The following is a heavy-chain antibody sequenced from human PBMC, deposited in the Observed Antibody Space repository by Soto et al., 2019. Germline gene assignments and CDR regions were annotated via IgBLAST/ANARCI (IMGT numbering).Heavy chain of an antibody. CDR1: GGSFSGYY. J-gene: IGHJ2*01. V-gene: IGHV4-34*01. Sequence: QVQLQQWGAGPLRPLETLSLTCGVSGGSFSGYYWAWIRQSPGKGLEWIGEINDRGSINYNPSLKSRVSISVDTSKNHSSLNLRSVTAAVTAVYYCARESHDILTGPPWVWYFDLWGRGTLVTVSS. CDR2: INDRGSI. CDR3: ARESHDILTGPPWVWYFDL. D-gene: IGHD3-9*01.